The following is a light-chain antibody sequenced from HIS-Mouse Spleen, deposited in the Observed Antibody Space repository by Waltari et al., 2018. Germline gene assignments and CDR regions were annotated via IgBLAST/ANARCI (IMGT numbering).Light chain of an antibody. CDR1: QSVSSY. Sequence: EIVLTQSPATLSSSPGERATVSCRASQSVSSYLAWYQQKPGQAPRLLIYDASNRATGIPARFSGSGSGTDFTLTISSLEPEDFAVYYCQQRSNWPLFTFGPGTKVDIK. V-gene: IGKV3-11*01. J-gene: IGKJ3*01. CDR2: DAS. CDR3: QQRSNWPLFT.